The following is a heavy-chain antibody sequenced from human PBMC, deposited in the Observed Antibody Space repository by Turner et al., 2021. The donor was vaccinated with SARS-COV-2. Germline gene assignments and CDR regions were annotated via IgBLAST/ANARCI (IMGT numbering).Heavy chain of an antibody. Sequence: QLQLQESGPGLVKPSETLSLTCTVSGGSISNNNYYWGWIRQSPGKGLVWIGTVYYSGSTYYNPSLKSRVTISVDTSKNQFSLKLGSVTAADTAVYYCARHGLDILTGVFDYWGQGILVTVSS. CDR1: GGSISNNNYY. D-gene: IGHD3-9*01. CDR2: VYYSGST. V-gene: IGHV4-39*01. CDR3: ARHGLDILTGVFDY. J-gene: IGHJ4*02.